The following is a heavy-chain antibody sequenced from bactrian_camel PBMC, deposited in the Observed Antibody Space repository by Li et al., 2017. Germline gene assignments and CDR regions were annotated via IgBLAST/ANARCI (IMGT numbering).Heavy chain of an antibody. CDR2: MVSSGGSD. D-gene: IGHD6*01. Sequence: VQLVESGGGLVQPGGSLRLSCAASGFTFSSYGMSWVRQAPGKGLERVGMVSSGGSDYYADSVKARFTISRDNAKNTVYLQTNSLKPEDTAMYYCAAGPWYTDEYKYWGQGTQVTVS. CDR3: AAGPWYTDEYKY. J-gene: IGHJ4*01. V-gene: IGHV3S40*01. CDR1: GFTFSSYG.